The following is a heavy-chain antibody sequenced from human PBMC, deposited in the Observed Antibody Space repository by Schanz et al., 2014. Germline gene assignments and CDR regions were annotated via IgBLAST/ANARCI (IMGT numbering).Heavy chain of an antibody. Sequence: EVQLVESGGDLVQPGGSLRLSCSASGFTFSTFAMHWVRQDPGKGLVWVARINSVGSNTDYADSVKGRFTISRDNSKNTLYLQMNSLKIEDTAVYYCATASSPVREAGAGSSFHLWGQGTLVTVSP. J-gene: IGHJ5*02. V-gene: IGHV3-74*02. CDR3: ATASSPVREAGAGSSFHL. D-gene: IGHD6-13*01. CDR2: INSVGSNT. CDR1: GFTFSTFA.